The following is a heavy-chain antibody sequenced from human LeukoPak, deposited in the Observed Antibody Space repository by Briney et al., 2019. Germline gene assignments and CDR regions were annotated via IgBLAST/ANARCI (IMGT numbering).Heavy chain of an antibody. D-gene: IGHD6-13*01. CDR3: ATDLKGSWYMIDY. CDR1: GFTFSTYW. J-gene: IGHJ4*02. Sequence: GGPLRLSCTASGFTFSTYWINWVRQSPGKGLVWVALINGDGSTTTHADSVKGRFTISRDNSKNTVFLQMNGLRGDDTGVYYCATDLKGSWYMIDYWGQGILVTISS. CDR2: INGDGSTT. V-gene: IGHV3-74*03.